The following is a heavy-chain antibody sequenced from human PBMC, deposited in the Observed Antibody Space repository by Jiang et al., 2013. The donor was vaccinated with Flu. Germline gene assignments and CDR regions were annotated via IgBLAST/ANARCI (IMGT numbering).Heavy chain of an antibody. CDR1: GFSLSTSGVG. J-gene: IGHJ3*02. CDR3: AQRSFHSSGYIDAFDI. D-gene: IGHD3-22*01. CDR2: IYWDDDK. V-gene: IGHV2-5*02. Sequence: KPTQTLTLTCTFSGFSLSTSGVGVGWIRQPPGKALEWLALIYWDDDKRYSPSLKSRLTITKDTSKNQVVLTMTNMDPVDTATYYCAQRSFHSSGYIDAFDIWGQGTMVTVSS.